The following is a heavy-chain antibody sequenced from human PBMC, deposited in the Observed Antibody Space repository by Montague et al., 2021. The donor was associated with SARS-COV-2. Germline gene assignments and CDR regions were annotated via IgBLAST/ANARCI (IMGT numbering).Heavy chain of an antibody. V-gene: IGHV4-31*03. CDR1: GGSISGGGYY. D-gene: IGHD6-6*01. CDR3: ARLRSSSNRYFDL. J-gene: IGHJ2*01. CDR2: IYYSGST. Sequence: TLSLTCTVSGGSISGGGYYWSWIRQHPGKGLEWIGYIYYSGSTYYNPSLKSRVTISVDTSKNQFSLKLSSVTAADTAVYYCARLRSSSNRYFDLWGRGTLVTVSS.